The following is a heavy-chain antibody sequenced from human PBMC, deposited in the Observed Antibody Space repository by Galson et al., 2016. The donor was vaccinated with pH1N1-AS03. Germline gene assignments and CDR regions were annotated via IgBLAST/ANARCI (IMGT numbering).Heavy chain of an antibody. V-gene: IGHV4-59*01. CDR3: ARATAVGPPYFDF. CDR2: IYSIGST. J-gene: IGHJ4*02. D-gene: IGHD6-13*01. Sequence: ETLSLTCTVSSGSISSYSWNWIRQPPGKGLEWIGSIYSIGSTNYNPSLESRITISVETSKNQFSLKLRSVTAADTAVYYCARATAVGPPYFDFWGQGTVATVSS. CDR1: SGSISSYS.